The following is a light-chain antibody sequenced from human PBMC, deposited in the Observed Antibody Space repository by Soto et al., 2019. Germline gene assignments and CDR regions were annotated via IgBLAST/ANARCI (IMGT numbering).Light chain of an antibody. Sequence: QSVLTQPASVSGSPGQSITISCTGTSSDVGSYNLVSWYQQHPGTAPKIMIYEGSKRPSGVSNRFSGSKSGNTASLTISGLQAEDQDDYYRFTIAGRSTCVFGPGTKVTVL. CDR1: SSDVGSYNL. J-gene: IGLJ1*01. CDR2: EGS. CDR3: FTIAGRSTCV. V-gene: IGLV2-23*01.